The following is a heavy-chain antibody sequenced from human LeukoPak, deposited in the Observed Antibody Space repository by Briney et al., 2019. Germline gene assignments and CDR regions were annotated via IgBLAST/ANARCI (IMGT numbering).Heavy chain of an antibody. Sequence: GGSLRLSCAASGFIFSSYAMSWVREAPGKGLEWVSYGGSGGSTYYADSVKGRFTVSRDNSKSTLYLQMNSLTVEDTAVYYCARMRGQYYHSYYMDAWGKGTTVTVSS. CDR2: GGSGGST. CDR1: GFIFSSYA. J-gene: IGHJ6*03. V-gene: IGHV3-23*01. CDR3: ARMRGQYYHSYYMDA.